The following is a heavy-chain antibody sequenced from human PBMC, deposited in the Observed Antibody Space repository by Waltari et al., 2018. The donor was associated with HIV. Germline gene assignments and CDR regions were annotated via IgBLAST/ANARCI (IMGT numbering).Heavy chain of an antibody. CDR3: ARFSSPSLDY. J-gene: IGHJ4*02. D-gene: IGHD6-6*01. V-gene: IGHV1-46*01. CDR2: INTSAGSS. Sequence: QVQLVQSGAEVKKPGASVKGSCKASGYTITTYYLHWVRQAPGQGLEWIGVINTSAGSSVYTRKFQGRVTMTRDTSTTTVYMEVSSLTSEDTAVYYCARFSSPSLDYWGQGTLVTVSS. CDR1: GYTITTYY.